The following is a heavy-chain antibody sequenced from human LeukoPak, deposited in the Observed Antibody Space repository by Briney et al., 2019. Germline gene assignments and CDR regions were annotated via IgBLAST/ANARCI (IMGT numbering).Heavy chain of an antibody. Sequence: SETLSLTCAVYGGSFSGYYWSWIRQPPGKGLEWIWEINHSGSTNYNPSLKSRVTISVDTSKNQLSLKLSSVTAADTAVYYCARGRYSSGWYYFDYWGQGTLVTVSS. CDR3: ARGRYSSGWYYFDY. J-gene: IGHJ4*02. CDR1: GGSFSGYY. CDR2: INHSGST. D-gene: IGHD6-19*01. V-gene: IGHV4-34*01.